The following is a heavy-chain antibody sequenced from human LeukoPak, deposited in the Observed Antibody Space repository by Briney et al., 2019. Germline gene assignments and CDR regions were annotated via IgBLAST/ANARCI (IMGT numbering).Heavy chain of an antibody. CDR3: TRYYDSSGYGDYYMDV. Sequence: SETLSLTCTVSGGSISSHYWSWMRQPPGKGLEWIGYIYYSGSTNYNPSLKSRVTISVDTSKNQFSLKLSSVTAADTAVYYCTRYYDSSGYGDYYMDVWGKGTTVTVSS. CDR2: IYYSGST. V-gene: IGHV4-59*11. D-gene: IGHD3-22*01. J-gene: IGHJ6*03. CDR1: GGSISSHY.